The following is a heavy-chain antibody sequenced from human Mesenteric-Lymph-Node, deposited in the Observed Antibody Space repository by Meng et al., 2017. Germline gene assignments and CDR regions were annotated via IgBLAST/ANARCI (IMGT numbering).Heavy chain of an antibody. CDR2: IYHTGTT. J-gene: IGHJ4*02. D-gene: IGHD5-12*01. Sequence: QVQLQESGPRLVKPSQTLSLTCTVAGGSLNNNDYFWSWVRQPSGEGLEWIGYIYHTGTTYYNPSLKSRVAISVDPSKNHFFLNLTSVTVADTAVYYCARVDQWLPPDYFFDFWGQGALVTVSS. CDR1: GGSLNNNDYF. V-gene: IGHV4-30-4*01. CDR3: ARVDQWLPPDYFFDF.